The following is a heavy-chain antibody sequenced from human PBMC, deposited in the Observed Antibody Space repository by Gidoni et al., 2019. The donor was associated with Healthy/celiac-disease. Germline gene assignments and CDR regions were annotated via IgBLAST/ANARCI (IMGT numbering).Heavy chain of an antibody. J-gene: IGHJ4*02. CDR3: AKDMAGGDLIDY. D-gene: IGHD4-17*01. CDR1: VVTFSSYA. Sequence: EVQLLESGGGLVQPGGSLRLSCAASVVTFSSYAMSWVRQAPGMGLEWVSAISGRGGSTYYADSVKGRFTISRDNSKNTLYLQMTSLRAEDTAVYYCAKDMAGGDLIDYWGQGTLVTVSS. V-gene: IGHV3-23*01. CDR2: ISGRGGST.